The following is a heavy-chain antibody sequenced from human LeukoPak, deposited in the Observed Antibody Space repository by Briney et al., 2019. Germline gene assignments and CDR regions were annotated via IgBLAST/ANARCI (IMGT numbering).Heavy chain of an antibody. V-gene: IGHV1-18*01. D-gene: IGHD3-3*01. J-gene: IGHJ4*02. CDR1: GYTFTSYG. CDR2: ISAYNGNT. CDR3: ARGLYYDFWSGYLRPYYFDY. Sequence: ASVKVSCKASGYTFTSYGISWVRQAPGQGLEWMGWISAYNGNTNYAQKLQGGVTMTTDTSTSTAYMELRSLRSDDTAVYYCARGLYYDFWSGYLRPYYFDYWGQGTLVTVSS.